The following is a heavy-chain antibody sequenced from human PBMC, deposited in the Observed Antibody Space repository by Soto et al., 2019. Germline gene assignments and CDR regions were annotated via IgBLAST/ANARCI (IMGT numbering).Heavy chain of an antibody. J-gene: IGHJ4*02. D-gene: IGHD3-10*01. CDR3: AKDYGSSRDFFDY. V-gene: IGHV3-23*01. CDR2: ISGNGANT. CDR1: GFTFRSYT. Sequence: VGSLRLSCAASGFTFRSYTMSWVRQAPGKGLEWGSGISGNGANTHYADSVKGRFSISRDNCKNTLYIQMNSPRAEDTAVYYCAKDYGSSRDFFDYSGQGAQAIVSS.